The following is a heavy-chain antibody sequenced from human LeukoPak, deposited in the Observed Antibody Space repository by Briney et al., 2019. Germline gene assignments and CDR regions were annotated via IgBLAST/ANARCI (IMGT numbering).Heavy chain of an antibody. J-gene: IGHJ4*02. CDR1: GGTFSSYA. Sequence: ASVKVSCKASGGTFSSYAISWVRQAPGQGPEWMGRINPDSAVTDYAQKFQGRVTMTRDTSISTAYMELDRLRSDDTAVYYCARDPEWELPFDHWGQGTLVTVSS. CDR2: INPDSAVT. D-gene: IGHD1-26*01. CDR3: ARDPEWELPFDH. V-gene: IGHV1-2*06.